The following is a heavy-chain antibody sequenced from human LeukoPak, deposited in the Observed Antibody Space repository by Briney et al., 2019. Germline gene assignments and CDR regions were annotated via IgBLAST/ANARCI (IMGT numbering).Heavy chain of an antibody. CDR2: IRYDESKK. J-gene: IGHJ4*02. Sequence: GGSLRLSCATSGFPSSSQDIHWVRQAPGKGLEWVSFIRYDESKKDYADSVKGRFTISRDKTKNTVYLQMNSLRAEDTAVYYCAFDWKHGNHFDTRGQGTLVTVSS. D-gene: IGHD1-1*01. V-gene: IGHV3-30*02. CDR1: GFPSSSQD. CDR3: AFDWKHGNHFDT.